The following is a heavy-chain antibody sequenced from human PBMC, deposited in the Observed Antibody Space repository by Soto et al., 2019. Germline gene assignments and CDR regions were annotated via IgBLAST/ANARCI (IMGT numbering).Heavy chain of an antibody. D-gene: IGHD2-15*01. CDR2: VNPNSGGT. CDR1: GYTFTGYY. J-gene: IGHJ4*02. V-gene: IGHV1-2*04. CDR3: ARVGVVVVAAYLLLMAY. Sequence: ASVNVSCKASGYTFTGYYMHLVRQAPGQGLEWMGWVNPNSGGTNYAQKFQGWVTMTRDTSISTAYMELSRLRSDDTAVYYCARVGVVVVAAYLLLMAYWGQGTLVTVSS.